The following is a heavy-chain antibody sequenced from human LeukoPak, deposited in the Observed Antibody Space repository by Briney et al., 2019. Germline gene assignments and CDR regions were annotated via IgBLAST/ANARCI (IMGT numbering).Heavy chain of an antibody. J-gene: IGHJ6*03. CDR1: GFTVRRNV. D-gene: IGHD1-14*01. CDR2: LYSDDRA. V-gene: IGHV3-66*02. CDR3: ARDLAGFQEPRYYYYMDV. Sequence: GGSLRLSCVASGFTVRRNVMSWVRQAPGKGLEWVSLLYSDDRAFYADSVKGRFTISRNNSKNTLFLQMSSLKPEDTAIYYCARDLAGFQEPRYYYYMDVWGKGTTVTVSS.